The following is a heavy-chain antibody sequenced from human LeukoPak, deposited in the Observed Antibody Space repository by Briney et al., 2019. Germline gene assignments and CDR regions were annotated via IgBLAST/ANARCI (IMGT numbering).Heavy chain of an antibody. D-gene: IGHD2-2*01. J-gene: IGHJ4*02. V-gene: IGHV1-8*01. Sequence: SVKVSCKASGYTFTSYDINWVRQATGQGLEWMGWMNPNSGNTGYAQKFQGRVTMTRNTSISTAYMELSSLRSEDTAVYYCARALRRVVPASDTARPSGYWGQGTLVTVSS. CDR2: MNPNSGNT. CDR3: ARALRRVVPASDTARPSGY. CDR1: GYTFTSYD.